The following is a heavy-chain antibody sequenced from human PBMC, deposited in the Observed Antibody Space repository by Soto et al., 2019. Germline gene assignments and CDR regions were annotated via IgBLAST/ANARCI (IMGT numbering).Heavy chain of an antibody. V-gene: IGHV2-26*01. Sequence: QVTLKESGPVLVNPTETLTLTCTVSGISLSNGKMGVSWIRQPPGKALEWLAHIFSNDEKLYSTSLRSRLTISKDTSKSQVILTMTNMDPVDTAAYYCARILAADPFDYWGKGTLVTVSA. J-gene: IGHJ4*02. CDR1: GISLSNGKMG. D-gene: IGHD6-25*01. CDR2: IFSNDEK. CDR3: ARILAADPFDY.